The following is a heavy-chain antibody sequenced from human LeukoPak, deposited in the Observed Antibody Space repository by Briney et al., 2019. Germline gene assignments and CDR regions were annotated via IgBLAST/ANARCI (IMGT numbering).Heavy chain of an antibody. CDR2: ISWNSGSL. D-gene: IGHD3-9*01. CDR3: ASPGSISTGGPI. J-gene: IGHJ4*02. V-gene: IGHV3-9*02. CDR1: GFSSRDFA. Sequence: GGSLRLSCAASGFSSRDFAVHWVRHVPGKGLEWVSGISWNSGSLGYADSVKGRFTISRDNARNSLSLQMHSLTAEDTAVYYCASPGSISTGGPIWGQGSLVTVSS.